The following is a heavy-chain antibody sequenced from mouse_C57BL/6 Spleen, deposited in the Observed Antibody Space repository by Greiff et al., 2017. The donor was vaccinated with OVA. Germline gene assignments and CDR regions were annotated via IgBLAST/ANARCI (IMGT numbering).Heavy chain of an antibody. CDR2: IWTGGGT. V-gene: IGHV2-9-1*01. Sequence: VKLMESGPGLVAPSQSLTITCTVSGFSLTSYAISWVSQPPGKGLEWLGVIWTGGGTNYNSALKSRLSISKDNSKSQVFLKMNSLQTDDTARYYCAREAPGAMDYWGQGTSVTVSS. D-gene: IGHD3-1*01. CDR1: GFSLTSYA. CDR3: AREAPGAMDY. J-gene: IGHJ4*01.